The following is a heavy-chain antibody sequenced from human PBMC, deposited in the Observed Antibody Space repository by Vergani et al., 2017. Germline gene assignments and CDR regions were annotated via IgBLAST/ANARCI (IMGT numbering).Heavy chain of an antibody. Sequence: EVQLVESGGGLVKPGGSLRLSCAASGFTFSRYSLNWVRQAPGKGLECVSSISSSSSYIYYADSVKGRFTISRDNAKNSLYLQMNSLRAKDTAVYYCARDPLGATYSFYYYYGIDVWGQG. J-gene: IGHJ6*02. CDR2: ISSSSSYI. V-gene: IGHV3-21*01. CDR3: ARDPLGATYSFYYYYGIDV. CDR1: GFTFSRYS. D-gene: IGHD1-26*01.